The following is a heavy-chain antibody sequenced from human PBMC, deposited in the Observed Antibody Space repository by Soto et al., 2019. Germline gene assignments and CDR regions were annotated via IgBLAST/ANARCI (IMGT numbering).Heavy chain of an antibody. J-gene: IGHJ4*02. CDR2: IWYDGSNK. V-gene: IGHV3-33*01. CDR1: GFTFSSYG. Sequence: PGWSLRLSCAASGFTFSSYGMHLVRQAPGKGLEWVAVIWYDGSNKYYADSVKGRFTISRDNSKKTLYLQMNSLRAEDTAVYYCASSYSSSWHPGFEYWGEGTLVTVS. CDR3: ASSYSSSWHPGFEY. D-gene: IGHD6-13*01.